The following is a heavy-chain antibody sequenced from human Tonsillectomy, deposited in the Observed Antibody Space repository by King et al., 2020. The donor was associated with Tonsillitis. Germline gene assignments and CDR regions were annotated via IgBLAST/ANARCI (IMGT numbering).Heavy chain of an antibody. J-gene: IGHJ2*01. Sequence: VQLVQSGGGVVQPGRSLRLSCAASGFTFSSYGMHWVRQAPGKGLEWVAVISYDGSNKYYADSVKGRFTISRDNSKNTLYLQMNSLRAEDTAVYYYAKGGLGYCSGGSCYSYWYFDLWGRGTLVTVSS. CDR3: AKGGLGYCSGGSCYSYWYFDL. D-gene: IGHD2-15*01. CDR2: ISYDGSNK. V-gene: IGHV3-30*18. CDR1: GFTFSSYG.